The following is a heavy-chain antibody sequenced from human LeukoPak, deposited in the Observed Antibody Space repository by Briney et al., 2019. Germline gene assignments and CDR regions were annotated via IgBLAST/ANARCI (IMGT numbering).Heavy chain of an antibody. CDR3: ARDLQSGSGSYYNPVDY. CDR1: GFTFSNYG. D-gene: IGHD3-10*01. J-gene: IGHJ4*02. Sequence: GGSLRLSCAASGFTFSNYGMHWVRQAPGKGLEWVAVIRYDGSKKYYADSVKGRFTISRDNSKNTLYVQMNSLRAEDTAVYYCARDLQSGSGSYYNPVDYWGQGTLVTVSS. CDR2: IRYDGSKK. V-gene: IGHV3-33*01.